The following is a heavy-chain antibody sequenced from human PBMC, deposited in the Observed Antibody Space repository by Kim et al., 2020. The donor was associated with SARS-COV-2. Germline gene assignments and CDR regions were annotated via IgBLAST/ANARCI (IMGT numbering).Heavy chain of an antibody. CDR3: ARDFGSGTLVDYGMDV. J-gene: IGHJ6*02. CDR1: GYTFTSYG. Sequence: ASVKVSCKASGYTFTSYGISWVRQAPGQGLEWMGWISAYNGNTNYAQKLQGRVTMTTDTSTSTAYMELRSLRSDDTAVYYCARDFGSGTLVDYGMDVWGQGTTVTVSS. CDR2: ISAYNGNT. D-gene: IGHD3-10*01. V-gene: IGHV1-18*01.